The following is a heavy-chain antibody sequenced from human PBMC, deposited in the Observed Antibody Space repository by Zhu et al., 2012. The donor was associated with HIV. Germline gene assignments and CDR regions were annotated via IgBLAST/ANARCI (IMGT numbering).Heavy chain of an antibody. D-gene: IGHD1/OR15-1a*01. V-gene: IGHV4-34*01. Sequence: QVQLQQWGAGLLKPSETLSLTCAVYGGSFSGYYWSWIRQPPGKGLEWIGEINHSGSTNYNPSLKSRVTISVDTSKNQFSLKLSSVTAADTAVYYCARQNKIYYFDYWGQGNPGPPSPQ. CDR2: INHSGST. CDR1: GGSFSGYY. CDR3: ARQNKIYYFDY. J-gene: IGHJ4*02.